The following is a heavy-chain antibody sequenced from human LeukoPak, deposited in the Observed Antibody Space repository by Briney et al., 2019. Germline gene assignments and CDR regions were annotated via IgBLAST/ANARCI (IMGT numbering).Heavy chain of an antibody. V-gene: IGHV3-23*01. D-gene: IGHD6-13*01. CDR1: GFTFSSYA. CDR2: ISGSGGST. Sequence: GGSLRLSCAASGFTFSSYAMSWVRQAPGKGLEWVSAISGSGGSTYYADSVKGRFTISRDNSKNTLYLQMNSLRAEDTAVYYCAKDPSYSSSPIRAPRMYYFDYWGQGTLVTVSS. J-gene: IGHJ4*02. CDR3: AKDPSYSSSPIRAPRMYYFDY.